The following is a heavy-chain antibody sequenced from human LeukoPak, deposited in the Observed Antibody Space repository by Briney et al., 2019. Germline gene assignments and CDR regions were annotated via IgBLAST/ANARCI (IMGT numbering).Heavy chain of an antibody. Sequence: PGRSLRLSCAASGFTFSSYAMHWVRQAPGKGLEWVAVISYDGSNKYYADSVKGRFTISRDNSKNTLYLQMNSLRAEDTAVYYCARAEYKGPPYYWGQGTLVTVSS. V-gene: IGHV3-30-3*01. CDR2: ISYDGSNK. CDR3: ARAEYKGPPYY. J-gene: IGHJ4*02. D-gene: IGHD6-6*01. CDR1: GFTFSSYA.